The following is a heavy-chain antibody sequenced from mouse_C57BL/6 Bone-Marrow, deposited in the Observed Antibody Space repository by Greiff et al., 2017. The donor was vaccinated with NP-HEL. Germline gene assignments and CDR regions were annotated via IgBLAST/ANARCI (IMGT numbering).Heavy chain of an antibody. CDR1: GYTFTSYG. J-gene: IGHJ1*03. Sequence: EVKLMESGAELVRPGSSVKMSCKTSGYTFTSYGINWVKQRPGQGLEWIGYIYIGNGYTEYNEKFKGKATLTSDTSSSTAYMQLSSLTSEDSAIYFCARSGVYDYTFYWYFDVWGTGTTVTVSS. CDR2: IYIGNGYT. CDR3: ARSGVYDYTFYWYFDV. D-gene: IGHD2-4*01. V-gene: IGHV1-58*01.